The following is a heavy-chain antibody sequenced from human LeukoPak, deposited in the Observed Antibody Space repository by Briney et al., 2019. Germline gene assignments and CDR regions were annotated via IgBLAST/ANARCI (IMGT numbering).Heavy chain of an antibody. CDR2: ISWNSGSI. Sequence: GRSLRLSCAASGFTFDDYAMHWVRQAPGKGLEWVSDISWNSGSIGYADSVKGRFTISRDNAKNSLYLQMNSLRAEDTALYYCASTPSIAVAGPYYYYYMDVWGKGTTVTVSS. J-gene: IGHJ6*03. D-gene: IGHD6-19*01. CDR1: GFTFDDYA. CDR3: ASTPSIAVAGPYYYYYMDV. V-gene: IGHV3-9*01.